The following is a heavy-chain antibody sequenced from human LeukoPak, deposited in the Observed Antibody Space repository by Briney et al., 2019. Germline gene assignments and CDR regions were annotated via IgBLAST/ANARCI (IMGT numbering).Heavy chain of an antibody. J-gene: IGHJ4*02. Sequence: GGSLRLSCAASGFTFSSYWMHWVRQAPGKGLVWVSRIERDGRSTSYADSVRGRFTISRDNAKNTLYLQMNSLRAEDTAVCYCAREHRHEGATVDSWGQGTLVTVSS. CDR1: GFTFSSYW. V-gene: IGHV3-74*01. CDR3: AREHRHEGATVDS. CDR2: IERDGRST. D-gene: IGHD1-26*01.